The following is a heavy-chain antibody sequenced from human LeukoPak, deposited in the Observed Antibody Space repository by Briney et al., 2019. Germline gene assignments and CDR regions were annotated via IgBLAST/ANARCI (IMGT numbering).Heavy chain of an antibody. D-gene: IGHD6-19*01. J-gene: IGHJ6*02. CDR3: ARDSRIAVAGEYYYYYYGMDV. CDR1: GFTFSVYW. Sequence: GGSLRLSCAASGFTFSVYWMSWVRQAPGKGLEWVANIKQDGSEKYYVDSVKGRFTISRDNAKNSPYLQMNSLRAEDTAVYYCARDSRIAVAGEYYYYYYGMDVWGQGTTVTVSS. CDR2: IKQDGSEK. V-gene: IGHV3-7*01.